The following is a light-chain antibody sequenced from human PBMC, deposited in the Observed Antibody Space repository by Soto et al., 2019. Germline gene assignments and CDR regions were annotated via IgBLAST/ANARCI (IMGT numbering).Light chain of an antibody. CDR2: GAS. V-gene: IGKV3-15*01. Sequence: EIVMTQSRASLSVSPGERASFSCRASQSVSSNLAWYQQKPGQAPRLLIYGASTRATGIPARFSGSGSGTEFTLTISSLQSEDFAVYYCQQYNNWPPRITFGQGTRLEIK. CDR1: QSVSSN. J-gene: IGKJ5*01. CDR3: QQYNNWPPRIT.